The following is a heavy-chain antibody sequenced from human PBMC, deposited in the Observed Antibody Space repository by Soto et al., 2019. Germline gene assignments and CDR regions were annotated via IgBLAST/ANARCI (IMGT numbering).Heavy chain of an antibody. CDR2: IKSKADGGTT. CDR1: GFIFSNAW. Sequence: TGGSLRLSCAASGFIFSNAWINWVRQAPGKGLEWVGRIKSKADGGTTDFAAPVKGRFAISRDDSMNMMYMQMSSLRTEDTAVYYCTTDSYINTPTVRFDSWGHGTLLTVSS. J-gene: IGHJ4*01. V-gene: IGHV3-15*07. D-gene: IGHD2-2*02. CDR3: TTDSYINTPTVRFDS.